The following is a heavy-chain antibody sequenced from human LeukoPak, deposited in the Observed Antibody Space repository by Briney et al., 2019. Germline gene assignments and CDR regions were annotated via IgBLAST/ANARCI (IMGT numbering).Heavy chain of an antibody. V-gene: IGHV4-38-2*02. CDR1: GYSISSGYY. CDR3: ARPILRWDLYYFDY. J-gene: IGHJ4*02. Sequence: KPSETLSLTCTVSGYSISSGYYWGWIRQPPGKGLVWIGIIYHSGSTYYNPSLTSPVTISVDTSKNQFSLKLSSVTAADTAVYYCARPILRWDLYYFDYWGQGTLVTVS. D-gene: IGHD4-23*01. CDR2: IYHSGST.